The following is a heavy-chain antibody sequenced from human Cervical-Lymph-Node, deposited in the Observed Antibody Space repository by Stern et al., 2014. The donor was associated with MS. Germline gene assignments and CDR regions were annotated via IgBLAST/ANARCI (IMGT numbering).Heavy chain of an antibody. J-gene: IGHJ3*02. CDR2: ISAYNGNP. Sequence: MQLVESGSEVKKPGASVKVSCKASGYILTSHGITWVRQAPGQGLEWMGWISAYNGNPNYAQKFQGRVTMTIDTSTNTAYLELRSLRSDDTAVYFCARNDYYDSSGYLDDAFDIWGQGTMVTVSS. CDR3: ARNDYYDSSGYLDDAFDI. D-gene: IGHD3-22*01. V-gene: IGHV1-18*01. CDR1: GYILTSHG.